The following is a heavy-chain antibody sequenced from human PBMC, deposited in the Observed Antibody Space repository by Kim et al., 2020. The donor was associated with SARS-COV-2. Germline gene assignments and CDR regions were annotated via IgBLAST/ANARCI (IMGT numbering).Heavy chain of an antibody. V-gene: IGHV4-59*01. CDR1: GGSISSYY. CDR3: SRGIQL. Sequence: SETLSLTCTVSGGSISSYYWNWIRQPPGKGLELVGFLNYNGSTNYNPSLKIRVTISVDTYKNKFSLKLNSVTAADTAVDVCSRGIQLLVRGSLV. CDR2: LNYNGST. J-gene: IGHJ2*01.